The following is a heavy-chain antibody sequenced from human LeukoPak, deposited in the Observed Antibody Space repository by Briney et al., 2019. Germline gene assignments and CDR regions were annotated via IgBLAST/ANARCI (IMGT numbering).Heavy chain of an antibody. CDR2: IWYDGSNK. J-gene: IGHJ4*02. CDR3: ARDYYGLDY. D-gene: IGHD4-17*01. Sequence: GGSLRLSCAASGFTFSSYWMSWVRQAPGKGLEWVAVIWYDGSNKYYADSVKGRFTISRDNSKNTLYLQMNSLRAEDTAVYYCARDYYGLDYWGQGTLVTVSS. V-gene: IGHV3-33*08. CDR1: GFTFSSYW.